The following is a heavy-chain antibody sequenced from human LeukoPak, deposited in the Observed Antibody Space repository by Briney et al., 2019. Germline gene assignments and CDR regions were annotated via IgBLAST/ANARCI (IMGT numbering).Heavy chain of an antibody. CDR1: GFTFSSYD. CDR2: ISGSGGST. V-gene: IGHV3-23*01. Sequence: PGGSLRLSCAASGFTFSSYDMSWVRQAPGKGLEWVSAISGSGGSTYYADSVKGRFTISRDNSKNTLYLQMNSLRAEDTAVYYCAKWTETWIQLWNGMDVWGQGTTVTVSS. J-gene: IGHJ6*02. CDR3: AKWTETWIQLWNGMDV. D-gene: IGHD5-18*01.